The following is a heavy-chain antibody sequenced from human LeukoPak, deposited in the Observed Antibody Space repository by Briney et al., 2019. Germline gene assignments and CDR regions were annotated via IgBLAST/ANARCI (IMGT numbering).Heavy chain of an antibody. CDR3: AREVHDYYGSGSYYYFDY. J-gene: IGHJ4*02. V-gene: IGHV4-4*07. CDR1: GGSISSYY. CDR2: IYTSGST. D-gene: IGHD3-10*01. Sequence: SETLSLTCTVSGGSISSYYWSWIRQPAGKGLEWIGRIYTSGSTNYNPSLKSRVTMSVDTSKNQFSLKLSSVAAADTAVYYCAREVHDYYGSGSYYYFDYWGQGTLVTVSS.